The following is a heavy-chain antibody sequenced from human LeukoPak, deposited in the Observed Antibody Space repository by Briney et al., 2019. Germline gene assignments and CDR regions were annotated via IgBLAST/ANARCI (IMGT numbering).Heavy chain of an antibody. CDR2: ISPSGRTT. Sequence: PAGSLRLSCVASGFTFRSYGIHWVRQAPGKGLEWVSAISPSGRTTDYVDSVKGRFTISRDNSKNTLYLQMNSLRAEDTAVYYCAKVVLVGAIFGPGYWGQGTLVTVSS. J-gene: IGHJ4*02. V-gene: IGHV3-23*01. CDR1: GFTFRSYG. D-gene: IGHD1-26*01. CDR3: AKVVLVGAIFGPGY.